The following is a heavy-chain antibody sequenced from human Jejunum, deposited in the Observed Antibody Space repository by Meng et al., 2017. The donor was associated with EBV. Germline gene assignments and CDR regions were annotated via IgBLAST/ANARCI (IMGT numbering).Heavy chain of an antibody. Sequence: QVALHESGPGLVKPLGTLSLTCAVSGGSISSSNWWSWVRQPPGKGPEWIGEIFHIGTTNYNPTLKSRVTMSVDKSKNHFSLKLTSVTAADTAVYYCARDGGPSGSYAYWFDPWGQGTLVTVSS. CDR2: IFHIGTT. V-gene: IGHV4-4*02. J-gene: IGHJ5*02. CDR1: GGSISSSNW. CDR3: ARDGGPSGSYAYWFDP. D-gene: IGHD1-26*01.